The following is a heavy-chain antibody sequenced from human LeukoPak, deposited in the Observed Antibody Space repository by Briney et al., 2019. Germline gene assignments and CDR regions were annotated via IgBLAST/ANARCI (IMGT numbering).Heavy chain of an antibody. CDR2: ISSSSSYI. CDR1: GFTFSSYS. J-gene: IGHJ4*02. CDR3: ARDLDYEYSSSSDFDY. Sequence: PGGSLRLSCAASGFTFSSYSMNWVRQAPGKGLEWVSSISSSSSYIYYADSVKGRFTISRDNAKNSLYLQMNSLRAEDTAVYYCARDLDYEYSSSSDFDYWGQGTLVTVSS. V-gene: IGHV3-21*01. D-gene: IGHD6-6*01.